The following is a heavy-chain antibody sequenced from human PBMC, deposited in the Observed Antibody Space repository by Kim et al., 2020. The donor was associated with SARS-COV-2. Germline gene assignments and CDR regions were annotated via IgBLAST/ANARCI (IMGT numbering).Heavy chain of an antibody. D-gene: IGHD3-10*01. Sequence: ASVKVSCKASGYTFTSYGISWVRQAPGQGLEWMGWISAYNGNTNYAQKLQGRVTMTTDTSTSTAYMELRSLRSDDTAVYYCARDLQLWFGELLYPYYFDYWGQGTLVTVSS. CDR1: GYTFTSYG. J-gene: IGHJ4*02. CDR2: ISAYNGNT. V-gene: IGHV1-18*01. CDR3: ARDLQLWFGELLYPYYFDY.